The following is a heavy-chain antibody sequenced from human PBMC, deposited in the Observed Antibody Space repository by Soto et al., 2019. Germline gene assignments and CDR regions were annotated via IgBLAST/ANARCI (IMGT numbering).Heavy chain of an antibody. V-gene: IGHV1-69*13. CDR2: IIPIFGTA. CDR3: ASGQWLAPGGYYYYYYGMDV. J-gene: IGHJ6*02. Sequence: ASVKVSCKASGGTFNSYAISWVRQAPGQGLEWMGGIIPIFGTANYAQKFQGRVTITADESTSTAYMELSSLRSEDTAVYYCASGQWLAPGGYYYYYYGMDVWGQGTTVTVSS. D-gene: IGHD6-19*01. CDR1: GGTFNSYA.